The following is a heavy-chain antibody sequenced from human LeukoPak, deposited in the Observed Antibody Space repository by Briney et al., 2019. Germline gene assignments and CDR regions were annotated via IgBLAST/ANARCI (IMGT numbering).Heavy chain of an antibody. D-gene: IGHD4-17*01. CDR1: GFTFSDAW. V-gene: IGHV3-21*01. CDR2: ISSSSSYI. J-gene: IGHJ4*02. Sequence: PGGSLRLSCAASGFTFSDAWMNWVRQAPGKGLEWVSSISSSSSYIYHADSVKGRFTISRDNAKNSLYLQMNSLRAEDTAVYYCARLTTTVTTPFDYWGQGTLVAVSS. CDR3: ARLTTTVTTPFDY.